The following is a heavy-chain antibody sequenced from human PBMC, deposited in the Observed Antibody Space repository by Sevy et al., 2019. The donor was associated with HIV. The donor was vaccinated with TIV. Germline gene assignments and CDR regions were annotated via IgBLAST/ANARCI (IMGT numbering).Heavy chain of an antibody. CDR1: GFTFDDYT. D-gene: IGHD3-10*01. V-gene: IGHV3-43*01. J-gene: IGHJ4*02. CDR2: ITWDAAKT. CDR3: AKDIPGWSGFDY. Sequence: GGSLRLSCAASGFTFDDYTMHWVRQVPGEGLQSVSLITWDAAKTDYADSVKGRFTVSRDNSENSLYLQMNSLRTEDTALYFCAKDIPGWSGFDYWGQGTLVTVSS.